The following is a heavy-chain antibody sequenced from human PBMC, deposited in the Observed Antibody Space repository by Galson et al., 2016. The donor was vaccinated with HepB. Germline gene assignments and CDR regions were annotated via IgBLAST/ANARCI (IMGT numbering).Heavy chain of an antibody. CDR3: ARGADSGYDLGDY. Sequence: SVKVSCRASGYTFTNYYIHWVRQAPGQGLEWMGIINPTDVITPYAQKFQGRVTMTRDTSTSTVYMELSSLRSADTAVYYCARGADSGYDLGDYWGQGTLVNGSS. D-gene: IGHD5-12*01. CDR2: INPTDVIT. V-gene: IGHV1-46*01. CDR1: GYTFTNYY. J-gene: IGHJ4*02.